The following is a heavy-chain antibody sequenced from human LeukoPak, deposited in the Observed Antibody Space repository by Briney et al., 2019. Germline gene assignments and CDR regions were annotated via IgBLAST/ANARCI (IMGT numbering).Heavy chain of an antibody. V-gene: IGHV1-69*13. D-gene: IGHD3-10*02. CDR3: ARDLFGSGGGY. CDR1: GYTFTGYY. CDR2: IIPIFGTA. J-gene: IGHJ4*02. Sequence: GASVKVSCKASGYTFTGYYLHWVRQAPGQGLEWMGGIIPIFGTANYAQKFQGRVTITADESTSTAYMELSSLRSEDTAVYYCARDLFGSGGGYWGQGTLVTVSS.